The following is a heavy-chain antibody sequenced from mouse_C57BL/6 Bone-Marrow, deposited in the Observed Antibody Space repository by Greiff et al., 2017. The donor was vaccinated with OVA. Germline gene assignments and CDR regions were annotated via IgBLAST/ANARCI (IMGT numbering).Heavy chain of an antibody. D-gene: IGHD1-1*01. Sequence: QVQLQQSGPGLVQPSQSLSITCTVSGFSLTSYGVHWVRQSPGKGLEWLGVIWSGGSTDYNAAFISRLSISKDNSKSQVFFKMNSLQADDTAIYYCARNLRGDAMDYWGQGTSVTVSS. CDR3: ARNLRGDAMDY. J-gene: IGHJ4*01. CDR1: GFSLTSYG. CDR2: IWSGGST. V-gene: IGHV2-2*01.